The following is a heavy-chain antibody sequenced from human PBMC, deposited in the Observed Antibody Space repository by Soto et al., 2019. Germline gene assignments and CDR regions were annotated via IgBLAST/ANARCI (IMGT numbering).Heavy chain of an antibody. CDR2: INSDGSST. J-gene: IGHJ4*02. V-gene: IGHV3-74*01. CDR3: VSAVAFDY. CDR1: GFTFSSYW. D-gene: IGHD6-19*01. Sequence: EVQLVESGGGLVQPGGSLRLSCAASGFTFSSYWMHWVRQAPGKGLVWVSRINSDGSSTYYADSVKGRLTISRDNPKTTLYLQMNSLSVEDTVLYYFVSAVAFDYWAQGTLVSVSS.